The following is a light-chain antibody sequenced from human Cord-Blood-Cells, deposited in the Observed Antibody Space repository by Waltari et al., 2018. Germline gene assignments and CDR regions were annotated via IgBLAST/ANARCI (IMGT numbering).Light chain of an antibody. V-gene: IGLV1-47*01. J-gene: IGLJ1*01. CDR3: AAWDDSLSGYV. CDR2: RNK. CDR1: TCTLGSHH. Sequence: QSVLTPPPSASGTPGQRVTISWSGSTCTLGSHHVYWYQQLPGTAPKLLIYRNKQRPSGVPDRFSGSKSGTSASLAISGLRSEDEADYYCAAWDDSLSGYVFGTGTKVTVL.